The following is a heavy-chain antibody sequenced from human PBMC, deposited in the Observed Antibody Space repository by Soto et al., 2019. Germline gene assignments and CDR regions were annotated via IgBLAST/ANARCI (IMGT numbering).Heavy chain of an antibody. J-gene: IGHJ4*02. D-gene: IGHD3-10*01. Sequence: SETLSLTCAVYGGSFNDYYWSWIRQPPGKGLEWIGEINHTGHKNYNPSLKSRVTISVDTSKNQFSLKVSSVTAADTAVYYCARSGHLFDSWGQGILVTSPQ. V-gene: IGHV4-34*01. CDR2: INHTGHK. CDR1: GGSFNDYY. CDR3: ARSGHLFDS.